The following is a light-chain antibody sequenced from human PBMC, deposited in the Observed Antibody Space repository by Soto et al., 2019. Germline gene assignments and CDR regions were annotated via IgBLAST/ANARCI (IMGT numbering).Light chain of an antibody. CDR2: EVT. CDR3: SSHGGGNNFYI. Sequence: QSALTQPPSASGSPGQSVTFSCTGTSSDIGDYNYVSWHQQHPGKAPKLMIYEVTKRPSGVPDRFSASKSGNTASLTVSGLQAEDEADYYCSSHGGGNNFYIFGTGTKVTVL. J-gene: IGLJ1*01. V-gene: IGLV2-8*01. CDR1: SSDIGDYNY.